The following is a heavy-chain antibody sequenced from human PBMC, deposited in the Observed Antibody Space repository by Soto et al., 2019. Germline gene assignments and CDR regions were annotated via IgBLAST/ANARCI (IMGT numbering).Heavy chain of an antibody. Sequence: GSLRLSCAASGFTFSGYWMHWVRQAPGKVLVWVSHISYDGTETTYADSVKGRFTISRDNPKSTLYLQMNSVRDEDTGVYYCARGSAAYYYYYGMDVWGQGXTVTFSS. CDR3: ARGSAAYYYYYGMDV. CDR1: GFTFSGYW. J-gene: IGHJ6*02. V-gene: IGHV3-74*03. CDR2: ISYDGTET. D-gene: IGHD6-25*01.